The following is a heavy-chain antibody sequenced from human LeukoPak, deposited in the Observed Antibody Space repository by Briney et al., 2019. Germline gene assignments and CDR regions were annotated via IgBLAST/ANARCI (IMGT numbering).Heavy chain of an antibody. CDR1: GITFSSHA. D-gene: IGHD6-19*01. CDR3: YVSGWTEDIDN. CDR2: ISDNGGMT. J-gene: IGHJ4*02. V-gene: IGHV3-64D*06. Sequence: GGSLRLSCSASGITFSSHAMHWVRQAPGKGLEYVSAISDNGGMTFYADSVKGRFTISRDNSNNTRYLQMRSLRGEDTAVYYCYVSGWTEDIDNWGQGTLVTVSS.